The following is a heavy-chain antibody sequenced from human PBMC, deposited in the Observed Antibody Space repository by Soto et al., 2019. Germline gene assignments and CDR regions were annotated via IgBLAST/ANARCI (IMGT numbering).Heavy chain of an antibody. V-gene: IGHV3-21*01. CDR3: ARDLSYRKWLVRQNSGNYGMDV. CDR2: ISSSSSYI. D-gene: IGHD6-19*01. Sequence: GASVKVSCAASGFTFSSYSMNWVRQAPGKGLEWVSSISSSSSYIYYADSVKGRFTISRDNAKNSLYLQMNSLRAEDTAVYYCARDLSYRKWLVRQNSGNYGMDVWGQGTTVTVSS. CDR1: GFTFSSYS. J-gene: IGHJ6*02.